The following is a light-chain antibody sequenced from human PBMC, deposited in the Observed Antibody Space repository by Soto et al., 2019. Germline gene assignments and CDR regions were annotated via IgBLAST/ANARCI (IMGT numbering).Light chain of an antibody. CDR1: QGISSY. V-gene: IGKV1-8*01. CDR2: AAS. Sequence: IQMTQSPSSLSASVGDRVTITCRASQGISSYLAWYQQKPGKAPKLLIYAASTLQSGVPSRFSGSGSGTDFTLTISCLQSEDFATYYCQQYYSYPLITFGQGTRLEI. J-gene: IGKJ5*01. CDR3: QQYYSYPLIT.